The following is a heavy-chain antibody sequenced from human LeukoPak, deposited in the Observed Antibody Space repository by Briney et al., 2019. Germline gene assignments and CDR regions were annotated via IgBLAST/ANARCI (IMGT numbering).Heavy chain of an antibody. D-gene: IGHD1-14*01. CDR2: IYYSEST. CDR3: ARDFRGITDY. V-gene: IGHV4-59*01. Sequence: SDTLSLTCPVSVGSLRSYYWICIRQPPGRGLVWIGYIYYSESTNYNPSLKSRVTISVDPPKNQSSLKLSSVTAADTAVYYCARDFRGITDYWGQGTLVTVSS. CDR1: VGSLRSYY. J-gene: IGHJ4*02.